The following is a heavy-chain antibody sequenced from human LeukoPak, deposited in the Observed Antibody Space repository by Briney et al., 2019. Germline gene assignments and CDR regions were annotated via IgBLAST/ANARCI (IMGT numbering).Heavy chain of an antibody. V-gene: IGHV3-53*01. CDR3: TRDEDYYDSSGPVV. D-gene: IGHD3-22*01. CDR2: IYSDDRT. Sequence: PGGSLRLSCAASGFTVSGNYMSWVRQAPGKGLEWVSVIYSDDRTYYADSVKDRFTISRDNSKNTLYLQMNSLRAEDTAVYYCTRDEDYYDSSGPVVWGEGTTVTVSP. J-gene: IGHJ6*04. CDR1: GFTVSGNY.